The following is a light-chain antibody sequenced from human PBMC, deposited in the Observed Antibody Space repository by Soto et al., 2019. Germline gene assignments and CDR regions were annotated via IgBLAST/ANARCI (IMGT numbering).Light chain of an antibody. CDR1: QSVLYSSNNKNY. J-gene: IGKJ3*01. V-gene: IGKV4-1*01. CDR3: QQYYSPLT. Sequence: DIVMTQSPDSLAVSLGERATINCTSSQSVLYSSNNKNYLAWYQQKPGQPPKLLIYWASTRESGVPDRFSGSWSRTYFPLTISSLRAEDVAVYYCQQYYSPLTFGPGTKVDIK. CDR2: WAS.